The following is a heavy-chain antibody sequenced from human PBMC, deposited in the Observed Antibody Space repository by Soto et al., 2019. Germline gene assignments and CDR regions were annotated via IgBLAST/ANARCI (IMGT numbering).Heavy chain of an antibody. J-gene: IGHJ4*02. Sequence: QVQLVQSGAEVKKPGASVKVSCKASGYTFTGYYMHWVRQAPGQGLEWMGWINPNSGGTNYAQKFKGWVTMTRDTSISTAYMELSRLRSDDTAVYYCASAKTSGPGGGTTTSFDYWGQGTLVTVSS. V-gene: IGHV1-2*04. CDR1: GYTFTGYY. CDR2: INPNSGGT. D-gene: IGHD1-26*01. CDR3: ASAKTSGPGGGTTTSFDY.